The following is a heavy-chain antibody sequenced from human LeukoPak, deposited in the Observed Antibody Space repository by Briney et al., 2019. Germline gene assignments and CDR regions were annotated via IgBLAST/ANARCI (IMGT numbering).Heavy chain of an antibody. Sequence: GGSLRLSCAASGFTFSSYSMNWVRQAPGKGLEWVSYISSSGTTIYYADSVKGRFTISRDNAKNSLYLQMNSLRDEDTAVYYCASQDGYYDILTGYYSLGEYFQHWGQGTLVTVSS. V-gene: IGHV3-48*02. CDR3: ASQDGYYDILTGYYSLGEYFQH. CDR2: ISSSGTTI. CDR1: GFTFSSYS. D-gene: IGHD3-9*01. J-gene: IGHJ1*01.